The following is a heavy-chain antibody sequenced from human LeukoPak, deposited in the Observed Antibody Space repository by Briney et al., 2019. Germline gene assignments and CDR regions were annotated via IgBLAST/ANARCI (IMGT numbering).Heavy chain of an antibody. CDR1: GFTFRSYA. Sequence: PGGSLRLSCAVSGFTFRSYAMNWVRQAPGKGLEWVAAITADGGNTHYTPSVKGRFIISRDTPKNTLSLQMNNLRAEDTAVYFCARVWLRDYMDVWGEGTTVSVSS. D-gene: IGHD5-12*01. CDR2: ITADGGNT. V-gene: IGHV3-23*01. J-gene: IGHJ6*03. CDR3: ARVWLRDYMDV.